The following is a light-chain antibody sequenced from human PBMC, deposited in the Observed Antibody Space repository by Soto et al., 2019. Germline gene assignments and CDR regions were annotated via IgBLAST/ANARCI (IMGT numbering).Light chain of an antibody. CDR2: EDN. CDR3: GTWDTSLSVGV. V-gene: IGLV1-51*02. J-gene: IGLJ2*01. CDR1: SSNIGHNY. Sequence: QSVLTQPPSVSAAPGQKVTISCSGGSSNIGHNYVSWYQQFPATAPKLLIYEDNKRPSGTPDRFSGSKSGTSATLGITGLQTGDEADYYCGTWDTSLSVGVFGGGTQLTVL.